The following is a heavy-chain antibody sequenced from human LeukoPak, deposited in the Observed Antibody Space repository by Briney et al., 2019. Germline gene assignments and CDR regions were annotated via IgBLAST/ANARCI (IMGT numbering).Heavy chain of an antibody. CDR1: GGFMYTYY. Sequence: SETLSLTCTVSGGFMYTYYWTWIRQPPGKGLEWIGYIYFSGTTNYNPSLRSRVTFSIDLSKSQFSLKLTSVTAADTAVYYCARRRRDDAFDIWGQGTMVTVSS. J-gene: IGHJ3*02. CDR3: ARRRRDDAFDI. D-gene: IGHD6-25*01. CDR2: IYFSGTT. V-gene: IGHV4-59*08.